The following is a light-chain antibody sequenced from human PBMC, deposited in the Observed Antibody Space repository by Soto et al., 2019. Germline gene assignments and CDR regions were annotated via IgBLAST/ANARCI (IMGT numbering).Light chain of an antibody. CDR1: SSDVGGYNY. J-gene: IGLJ1*01. Sequence: QSVLTQPASVSGSPGQSITISCTGTSSDVGGYNYVSWCQQHPGKAPKLMIYEVSSRPSGVSNRFSGSKSGNTASLTISGLQAEDEADYYCSSYTSSSTLVFGTGTKVTVL. CDR3: SSYTSSSTLV. CDR2: EVS. V-gene: IGLV2-14*01.